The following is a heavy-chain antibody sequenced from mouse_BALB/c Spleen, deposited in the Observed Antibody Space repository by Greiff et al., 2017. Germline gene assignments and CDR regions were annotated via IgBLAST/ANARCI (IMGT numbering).Heavy chain of an antibody. CDR1: GFTFSNYW. CDR2: IRLKSNNYAT. D-gene: IGHD2-4*01. CDR3: TTSYYDYAMDY. Sequence: EVKVEESGGGLVQPGGSMKLSCVASGFTFSNYWMNWVRQSPEKGLEWVAEIRLKSNNYATHYAESVKGRFTISRDDSKSSVYLQMNNLRAEDTGIYYCTTSYYDYAMDYWGQGTSVTVSS. V-gene: IGHV6-6*02. J-gene: IGHJ4*01.